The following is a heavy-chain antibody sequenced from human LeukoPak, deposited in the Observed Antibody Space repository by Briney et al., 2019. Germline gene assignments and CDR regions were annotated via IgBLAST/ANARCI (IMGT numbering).Heavy chain of an antibody. V-gene: IGHV1-2*02. CDR3: AISYDSSGYPSPFDY. D-gene: IGHD3-22*01. CDR2: INPNSGGT. CDR1: GYTFTGYY. J-gene: IGHJ4*02. Sequence: ASVKVSCKASGYTFTGYYMHWVRQAPGQGLEWMGWINPNSGGTNYAQKFQGRVTMTRDTSISTAYMELSRLRSDDTAVYYCAISYDSSGYPSPFDYWGQGTLVTVSS.